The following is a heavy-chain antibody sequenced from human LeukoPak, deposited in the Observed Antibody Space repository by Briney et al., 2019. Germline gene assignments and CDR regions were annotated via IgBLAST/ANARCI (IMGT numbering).Heavy chain of an antibody. V-gene: IGHV4-39*01. Sequence: SETLSPTCTVSGGSISSSSYYWGWIRQPPGKGLEWIGSIYYSGSTYYNPSLKSRVTISVDTSKNQFSLKLGSVTAADTAVYYCAKIGAVAGTYFQHWGQGTLVTVSS. CDR3: AKIGAVAGTYFQH. D-gene: IGHD6-19*01. CDR1: GGSISSSSYY. J-gene: IGHJ1*01. CDR2: IYYSGST.